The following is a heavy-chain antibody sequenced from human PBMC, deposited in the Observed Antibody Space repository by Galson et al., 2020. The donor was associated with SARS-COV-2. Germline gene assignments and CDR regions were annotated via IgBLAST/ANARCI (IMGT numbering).Heavy chain of an antibody. CDR2: TSSDGRIN. CDR3: VRSYNNAWHNVDF. Sequence: GGSLRLSCAASGFTFTSFAMHWVRQTPGKGLEWVAVTSSDGRINTYVDSVKGRFTISRDNSKSILNLQMNGLRAEDTAVYYCVRSYNNAWHNVDFWGEGTLVIVSA. J-gene: IGHJ4*02. V-gene: IGHV3-30*04. D-gene: IGHD6-19*01. CDR1: GFTFTSFA.